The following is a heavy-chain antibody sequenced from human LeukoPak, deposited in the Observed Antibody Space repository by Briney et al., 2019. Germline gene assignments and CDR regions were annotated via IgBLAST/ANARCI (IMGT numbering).Heavy chain of an antibody. J-gene: IGHJ4*02. CDR3: AKSPRYCSGGSCYSVY. CDR1: GFTFSSYA. Sequence: GGSLRLSCAASGFTFSSYAMSWVRQAPGKGLEWVSAISGSGGSTYYADSVKGRFTISRDNSKNTLYLQMNSLRAEDTAVYYCAKSPRYCSGGSCYSVYRGQGTLVTVSS. V-gene: IGHV3-23*01. D-gene: IGHD2-15*01. CDR2: ISGSGGST.